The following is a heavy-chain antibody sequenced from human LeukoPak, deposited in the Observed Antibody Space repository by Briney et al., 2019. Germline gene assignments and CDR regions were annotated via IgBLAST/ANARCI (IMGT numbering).Heavy chain of an antibody. CDR3: ATAGMDY. CDR2: INSNSGDT. Sequence: AASVKVSCKASGYTFTAYYLHWVRQAPGQGLEWMGWINSNSGDTNSAQKFQGRVTLTRDTSITTAYMEMSSLSSDDTAVYYCATAGMDYWGQGTLVTVSS. V-gene: IGHV1-2*02. J-gene: IGHJ4*02. CDR1: GYTFTAYY.